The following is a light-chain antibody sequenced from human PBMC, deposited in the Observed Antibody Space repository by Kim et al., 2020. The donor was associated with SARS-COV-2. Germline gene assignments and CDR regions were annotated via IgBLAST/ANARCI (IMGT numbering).Light chain of an antibody. CDR3: QQSYNSPYT. V-gene: IGKV1-39*01. Sequence: DIHMTQSPSSLSASVGDRVTITCRTSQSISSYLNWFQHKPGKAPRLLIYAASSLQSGVPSRFSGSGSGTDFTLTISSLQPEDFATYYCQQSYNSPYTFGQGTKLEI. CDR1: QSISSY. CDR2: AAS. J-gene: IGKJ2*01.